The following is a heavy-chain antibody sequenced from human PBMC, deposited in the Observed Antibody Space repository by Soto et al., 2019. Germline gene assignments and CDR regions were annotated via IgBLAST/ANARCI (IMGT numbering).Heavy chain of an antibody. CDR2: IYYSGST. D-gene: IGHD3-3*01. CDR3: ARDGGFYYGMDV. V-gene: IGHV4-59*01. Sequence: SETLSLTCTVSVGSSSSYYWRWIRQPPGKGLEWIGYIYYSGSTNYNPSLKSRVTISVDTSKNQFSLKLSSVTAADTAVYYCARDGGFYYGMDVWGQGTTVTVSS. CDR1: VGSSSSYY. J-gene: IGHJ6*02.